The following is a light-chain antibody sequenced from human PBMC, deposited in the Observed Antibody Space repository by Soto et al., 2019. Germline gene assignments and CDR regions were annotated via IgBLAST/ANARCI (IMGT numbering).Light chain of an antibody. J-gene: IGKJ1*01. V-gene: IGKV3-20*01. CDR3: QQYGSSPTWT. CDR2: GAS. CDR1: QSVSSSY. Sequence: LTQSPGTLSLSPWERATLPCRASQSVSSSYLAWYQQKPGQAPRLLIYGASSRATGIPDRFSGSGSGTDFTLTISRLEPEDFAVYYCQQYGSSPTWTFGQGTKVDIK.